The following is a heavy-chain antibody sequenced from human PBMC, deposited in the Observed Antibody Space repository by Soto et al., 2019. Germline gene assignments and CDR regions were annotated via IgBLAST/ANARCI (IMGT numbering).Heavy chain of an antibody. Sequence: ASVKVSFKASGYTFTSYGISWVRQAPGQGLEWMGWISAYNGNTNYAQKLQGRVTMTTDTSTSTAYMELRSLRSDDTAVYYCARNLVAAGDFDYWGQGTLVTVSS. CDR2: ISAYNGNT. V-gene: IGHV1-18*04. CDR1: GYTFTSYG. CDR3: ARNLVAAGDFDY. D-gene: IGHD6-13*01. J-gene: IGHJ4*02.